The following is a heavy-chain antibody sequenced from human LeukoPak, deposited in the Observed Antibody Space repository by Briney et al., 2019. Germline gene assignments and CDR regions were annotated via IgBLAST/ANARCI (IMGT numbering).Heavy chain of an antibody. J-gene: IGHJ4*02. Sequence: GGSLRLSCAASGFTFSSYAMHWVRQAPGKGLEWVAVISYDGSNKYYADSVKGRFTISRDNSKNTLYLQMNSLRAEDTAVYYCARSGGSRFLEWLLGYWGQGTLVIVSS. CDR2: ISYDGSNK. CDR3: ARSGGSRFLEWLLGY. D-gene: IGHD3-3*01. CDR1: GFTFSSYA. V-gene: IGHV3-30*04.